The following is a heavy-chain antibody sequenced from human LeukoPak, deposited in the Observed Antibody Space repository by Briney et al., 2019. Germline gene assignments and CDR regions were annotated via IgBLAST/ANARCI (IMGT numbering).Heavy chain of an antibody. CDR3: ARVLGWSNWFDP. D-gene: IGHD6-19*01. Sequence: SETLSLTCSVSGGSISTYYWSWARQPPGKGPEWIGYIHYSGSSNYNPSLKSRVTISVDTSKNQFSLKLSSVTAADTAVYYCARVLGWSNWFDPWGQGTLVTVSS. J-gene: IGHJ5*02. CDR2: IHYSGSS. CDR1: GGSISTYY. V-gene: IGHV4-59*12.